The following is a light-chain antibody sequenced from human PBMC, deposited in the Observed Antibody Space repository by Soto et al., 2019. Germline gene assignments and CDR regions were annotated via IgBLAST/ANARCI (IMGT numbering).Light chain of an antibody. J-gene: IGKJ2*01. CDR2: GTS. Sequence: EIVLTQSPGILSLSPGERATLACRASQSISSNYLAWYHQKPGQAPRLLIYGTSSRATGIPDRFSGSGSGTDFTLTISRLEPEDFAVYYCQFFGSSRYTFGQGTKLEIK. V-gene: IGKV3-20*01. CDR1: QSISSNY. CDR3: QFFGSSRYT.